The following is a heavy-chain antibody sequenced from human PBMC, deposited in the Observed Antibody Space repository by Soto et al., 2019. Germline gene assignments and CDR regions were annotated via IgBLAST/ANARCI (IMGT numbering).Heavy chain of an antibody. J-gene: IGHJ6*02. CDR1: GGTFASYA. CDR3: ARSIRDVIVVVGARYYYYYGMDV. D-gene: IGHD3-22*01. CDR2: IIPIFGTA. Sequence: SVKVSCKASGGTFASYAITWVRQAPGQGLEWMGGIIPIFGTANYAQKFQGRVTITADESTSTAYMELSSLRSEDTAVYYCARSIRDVIVVVGARYYYYYGMDVWGQGTTVTVYS. V-gene: IGHV1-69*13.